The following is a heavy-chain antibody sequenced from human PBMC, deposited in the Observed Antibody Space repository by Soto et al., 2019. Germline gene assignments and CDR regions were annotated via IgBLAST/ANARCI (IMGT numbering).Heavy chain of an antibody. D-gene: IGHD7-27*01. CDR1: GGSISSGGYY. CDR2: IYYSGST. Sequence: SETLSLTCTVSGGSISSGGYYWSWIRQHPGRGLEWIGYIYYSGSTYYNPSLKSRVTISVDTSKNQFSLKLSSVTAADTAVYYCARDKWGAFDIWGQGTMVTVSS. CDR3: ARDKWGAFDI. J-gene: IGHJ3*02. V-gene: IGHV4-31*03.